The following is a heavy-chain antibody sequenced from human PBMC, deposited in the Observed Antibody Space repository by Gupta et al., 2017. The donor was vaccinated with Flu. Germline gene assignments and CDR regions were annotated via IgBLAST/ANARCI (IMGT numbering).Heavy chain of an antibody. D-gene: IGHD3-10*01. CDR3: TGGSGDPADY. J-gene: IGHJ4*02. Sequence: EVQLVESGGGLVQPGRSLRFSCTASGFTFGDYAMNWVRQAPGKGLEWVGLIRSKAYGGTTEYAASVKGRFTISRDDSKSIAYLQMNSLKSEDTAVYYCTGGSGDPADYWGQGTLVTVSS. CDR2: IRSKAYGGTT. V-gene: IGHV3-49*04. CDR1: GFTFGDYA.